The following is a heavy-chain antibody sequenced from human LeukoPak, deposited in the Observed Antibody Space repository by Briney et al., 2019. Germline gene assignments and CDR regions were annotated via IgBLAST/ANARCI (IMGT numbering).Heavy chain of an antibody. CDR1: GFTLSSYE. CDR2: INSDGINT. Sequence: GGSLRLSCAASGFTLSSYEMNWVRQAPGKGLVWVSRINSDGINTSYADSVKGRFTISRDNAKNTLNLQMNSLRAEDTAVYYCARDLGQYYDTSDNWFDPWGQGTLVTVSS. CDR3: ARDLGQYYDTSDNWFDP. J-gene: IGHJ5*02. D-gene: IGHD3-22*01. V-gene: IGHV3-74*01.